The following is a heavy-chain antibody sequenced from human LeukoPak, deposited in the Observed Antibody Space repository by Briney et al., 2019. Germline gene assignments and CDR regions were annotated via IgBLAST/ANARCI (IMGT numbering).Heavy chain of an antibody. V-gene: IGHV1-2*02. Sequence: ASVKVSCKASGYTFTGYYMHWVRQAPGQGLEWMGWINPNSGGTNYAQKFQGRVTMTRDTSISTAYMELSRLRSDDTAVYYCARAHPNYDILTGYPYLNAFDIWGQGTMVTVSS. CDR2: INPNSGGT. D-gene: IGHD3-9*01. CDR1: GYTFTGYY. CDR3: ARAHPNYDILTGYPYLNAFDI. J-gene: IGHJ3*02.